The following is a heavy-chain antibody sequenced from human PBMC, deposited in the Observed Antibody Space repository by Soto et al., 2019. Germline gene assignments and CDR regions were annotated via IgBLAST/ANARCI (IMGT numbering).Heavy chain of an antibody. Sequence: QVQLQQWGAGLLKPSETLSLTCAVYGGSFSGYYWSWLRQPPGKGLEWIGEINHSGSTNYNSTLKSRVTISVDTSKNQFSLKLSGATAADTAVYCCPRTMVRGVIHYYYYDGMDVWGQGTTDTVS. D-gene: IGHD3-10*01. V-gene: IGHV4-34*01. CDR3: PRTMVRGVIHYYYYDGMDV. J-gene: IGHJ6*02. CDR1: GGSFSGYY. CDR2: INHSGST.